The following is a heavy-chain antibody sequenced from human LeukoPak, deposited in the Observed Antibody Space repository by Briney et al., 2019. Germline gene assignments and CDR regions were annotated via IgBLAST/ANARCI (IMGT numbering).Heavy chain of an antibody. Sequence: PGGSLRLSCTASGFNFGIYGMHWVRQAPGKGLEWVAVMWDDGTNEYYVDSVKGRFTISRDNSRNTLYLQMNSLRAEDTAVYYCAKVPEAHYSYGPPWFDPWGQGTLVTVSS. CDR3: AKVPEAHYSYGPPWFDP. CDR1: GFNFGIYG. D-gene: IGHD3-16*01. CDR2: MWDDGTNE. J-gene: IGHJ5*02. V-gene: IGHV3-33*06.